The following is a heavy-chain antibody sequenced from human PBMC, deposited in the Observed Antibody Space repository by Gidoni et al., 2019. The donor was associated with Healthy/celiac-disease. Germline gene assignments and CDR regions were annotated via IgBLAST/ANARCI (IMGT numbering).Heavy chain of an antibody. Sequence: QVQLVESGGGVVQPGRSLRLSCPASGFTFSSYGMHWVRQAPGKGLEWVAVIWYDGSNKYYADSVKGRFTISRDNSKNTLYLQMNSLRAEDTAVYYCASSGGIYDFWSGYYGNWGQGTLVTVSS. V-gene: IGHV3-33*01. J-gene: IGHJ4*02. CDR3: ASSGGIYDFWSGYYGN. CDR1: GFTFSSYG. CDR2: IWYDGSNK. D-gene: IGHD3-3*01.